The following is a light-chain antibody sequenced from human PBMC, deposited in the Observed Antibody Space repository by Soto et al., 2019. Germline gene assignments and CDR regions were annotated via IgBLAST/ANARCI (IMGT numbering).Light chain of an antibody. CDR2: EGN. V-gene: IGLV2-23*01. CDR3: CSYAGDSTDWV. Sequence: QSVLTQPASVSGSPGQSITISCTGSNSDVGTYIYVSWYQQHPGKAPKLMIYEGNKRPSGASNRFSGSKSGNTASLTISGLQAEDEADYYCCSYAGDSTDWVFGGGTKLTVL. J-gene: IGLJ3*02. CDR1: NSDVGTYIY.